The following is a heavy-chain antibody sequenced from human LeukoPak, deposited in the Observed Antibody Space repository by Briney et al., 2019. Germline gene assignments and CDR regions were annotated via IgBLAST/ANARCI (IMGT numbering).Heavy chain of an antibody. D-gene: IGHD2-2*02. V-gene: IGHV4-4*07. CDR3: VRDEYRDA. CDR1: GGSINKDY. CDR2: IHISGST. Sequence: SETLSLTCTVSGGSINKDYWSWIRQPAGKGLEWIGRIHISGSTHHNPSLKSRVTMSIDASKNQFSLKLSSVTAADTAVYYCVRDEYRDAWGKGTTVTVSS. J-gene: IGHJ6*04.